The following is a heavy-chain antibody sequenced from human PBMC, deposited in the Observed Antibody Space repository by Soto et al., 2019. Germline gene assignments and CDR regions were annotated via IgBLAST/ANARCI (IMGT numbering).Heavy chain of an antibody. CDR2: IYWDDDK. Sequence: QITLKESGPTLVKPTQTLTLTCTFSGISLSTSGVGVGWIRQPPGKALEWLALIYWDDDKRYSPSLKSRLTITTDTSKNQVVLTMTNMDPVDTATYYCAHRRRYSSSWYAGFDYWGQGTLVTVSS. CDR3: AHRRRYSSSWYAGFDY. D-gene: IGHD6-13*01. J-gene: IGHJ4*02. CDR1: GISLSTSGVG. V-gene: IGHV2-5*02.